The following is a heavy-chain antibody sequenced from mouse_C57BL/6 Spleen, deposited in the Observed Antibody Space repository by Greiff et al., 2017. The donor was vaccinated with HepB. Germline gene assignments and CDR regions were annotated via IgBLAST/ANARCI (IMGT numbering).Heavy chain of an antibody. V-gene: IGHV5-4*01. Sequence: EVQVVESGGGLVKPGGSLKLSCAASGFTFSSYAMSWVRQTPEKRLEWVATISDGGSYTYYPDNVKGRCTISRDNAKNNLYLQLSHLKSEDTAMYYCASDYGYDEAYWGQGTLFTVSA. CDR1: GFTFSSYA. D-gene: IGHD2-2*01. CDR3: ASDYGYDEAY. J-gene: IGHJ3*01. CDR2: ISDGGSYT.